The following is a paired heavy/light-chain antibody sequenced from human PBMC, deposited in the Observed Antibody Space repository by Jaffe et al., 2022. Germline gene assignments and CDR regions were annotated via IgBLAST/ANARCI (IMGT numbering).Heavy chain of an antibody. CDR2: IHHSGST. J-gene: IGHJ4*02. Sequence: QVQLQESGPGLVKPWETLSLTCVVSGSSITSNNYWGWIRQPPGKAPEWIGSIHHSGSTYYEPSLKSRVIISADTSENHFSLRLRFVTAADTAVYYCVRGPYCSGPDCYVDYWGRGTLVTVSS. V-gene: IGHV4-38-2*01. CDR3: VRGPYCSGPDCYVDY. D-gene: IGHD2-15*01. CDR1: GSSITSNNY.
Light chain of an antibody. CDR3: QQRSNGLT. V-gene: IGKV3-11*01. CDR1: QSVSVY. CDR2: DAS. Sequence: EIVLTQSPATLSLSPGERATLSCRASQSVSVYLAWYQQIPGLPPRLLIYDASNRATGIPARFSGSGSGTDFTLTISSLEPEDSAVYYCQQRSNGLTFGEGTKVEIK. J-gene: IGKJ4*01.